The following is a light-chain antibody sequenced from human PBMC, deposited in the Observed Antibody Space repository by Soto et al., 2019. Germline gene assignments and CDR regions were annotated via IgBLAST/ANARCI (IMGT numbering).Light chain of an antibody. CDR1: QSVSSN. J-gene: IGKJ1*01. CDR3: QQYDNWWT. V-gene: IGKV3-15*01. CDR2: GAS. Sequence: EIVMTQSPATLSVSPGERATHSCRASQSVSSNLAWYQQKPGQAPRLLIYGASTRATGIPARFSGSGSGTEFTLTINNLQSEDFAIYYCQQYDNWWTFGHGTKVEIK.